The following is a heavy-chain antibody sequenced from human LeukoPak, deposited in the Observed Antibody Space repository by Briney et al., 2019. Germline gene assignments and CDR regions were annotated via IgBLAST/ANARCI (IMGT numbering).Heavy chain of an antibody. Sequence: PSETLSLTCTVSGGSISRYYWSWIRQPPGKGLEWIGYIYYSGSTNYNPSLKSRVTISVDTSKNQFSLKLSSVTAADTAVYYCARISVAGTEGDYWGQGTLVTVSS. V-gene: IGHV4-59*01. CDR3: ARISVAGTEGDY. D-gene: IGHD6-19*01. CDR1: GGSISRYY. CDR2: IYYSGST. J-gene: IGHJ4*02.